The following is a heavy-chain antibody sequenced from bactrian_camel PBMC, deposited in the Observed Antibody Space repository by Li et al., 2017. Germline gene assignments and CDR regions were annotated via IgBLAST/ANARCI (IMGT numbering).Heavy chain of an antibody. Sequence: VESGGGSVQAGGSLRLSCVASLSTISRRCWGWFRQAPGKEREGVAAIDSDGSTSYADSVKGRFAISKDSAKNTMYLQMNSLKPEDTAMYYCAADWAGGNCVGPYDGRGYWARGPRSPSP. V-gene: IGHV3S53*01. CDR2: IDSDGST. D-gene: IGHD2*01. J-gene: IGHJ4*01. CDR1: LSTISRRC.